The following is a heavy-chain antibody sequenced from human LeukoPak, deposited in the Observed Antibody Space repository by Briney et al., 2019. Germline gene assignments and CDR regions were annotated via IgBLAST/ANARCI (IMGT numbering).Heavy chain of an antibody. CDR2: IYHSGST. D-gene: IGHD1-26*01. CDR3: ARDRYSGSSGAFDI. J-gene: IGHJ3*02. Sequence: SETLSLTCTVSGGSISSYYWGWIRQPPGKGLEWIGSIYHSGSTYYNPSLKSRVTISVDTSKNQFSLKLSSVTAADTAVYYCARDRYSGSSGAFDIWGQGTMVTVSS. CDR1: GGSISSYY. V-gene: IGHV4-38-2*02.